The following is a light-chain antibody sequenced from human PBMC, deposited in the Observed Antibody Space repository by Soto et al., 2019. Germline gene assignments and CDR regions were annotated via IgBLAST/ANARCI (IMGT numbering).Light chain of an antibody. CDR3: QQHNNYPFT. CDR2: EAS. V-gene: IGKV1-5*03. CDR1: QSISSW. J-gene: IGKJ3*01. Sequence: DIQMTQSPSALSASVGDTVTITCRASQSISSWLAWYQQKPGQAPKLLIYEASNLKSGVPSRFSGSESGTEFTLNISSLQPDDFATYYCQQHNNYPFTFGPGTKVDIK.